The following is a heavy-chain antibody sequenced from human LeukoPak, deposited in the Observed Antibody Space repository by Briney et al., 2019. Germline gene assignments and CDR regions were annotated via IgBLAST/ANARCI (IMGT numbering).Heavy chain of an antibody. CDR2: IYYSGST. CDR3: ARSGRGSSAGFDY. CDR1: GGSISSYY. Sequence: SETLSLTCTVSGGSISSYYWSWIRQPPGKGLEWIGYIYYSGSTNYAPSLKSRITISVDTSRNQFSLKLNSVTAADTAVYYCARSGRGSSAGFDYWGQGTLVTVSS. V-gene: IGHV4-59*01. D-gene: IGHD3-10*01. J-gene: IGHJ4*02.